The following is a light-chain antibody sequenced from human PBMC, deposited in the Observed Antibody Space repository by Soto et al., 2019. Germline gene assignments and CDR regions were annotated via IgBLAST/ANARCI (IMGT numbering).Light chain of an antibody. CDR3: QQYNNWLWT. CDR1: QNISSN. Sequence: EIVMTQSPATLSVSPGERATLSCRASQNISSNLAWYQQKPGQARRVLIDGASTRATGIPARFSGSVSGTEFTLTISSLQSEDFAVYCCQQYNNWLWTFGQGTKVEIK. V-gene: IGKV3-15*01. CDR2: GAS. J-gene: IGKJ1*01.